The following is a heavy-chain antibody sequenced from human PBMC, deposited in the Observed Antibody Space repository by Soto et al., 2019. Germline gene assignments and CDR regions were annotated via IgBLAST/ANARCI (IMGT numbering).Heavy chain of an antibody. D-gene: IGHD1-1*01. CDR3: ARVNNWNDLGYWFDP. V-gene: IGHV1-18*01. CDR1: GYTFTSYG. J-gene: IGHJ5*02. CDR2: ISAYNGNT. Sequence: ASVKVSCKASGYTFTSYGISWVRQAPGQGLEWMGWISAYNGNTNYAQKLQGRVTMTTDTSTSTAYMELRSLRSDDTAVYYCARVNNWNDLGYWFDPWGQGTLVTVSS.